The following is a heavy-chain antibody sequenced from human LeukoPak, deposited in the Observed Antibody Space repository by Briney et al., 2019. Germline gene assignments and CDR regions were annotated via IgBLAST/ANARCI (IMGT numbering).Heavy chain of an antibody. V-gene: IGHV2-70*20. CDR1: GFSLSTRGMG. CDR2: IAWDDDK. D-gene: IGHD3-22*01. J-gene: IGHJ4*02. Sequence: RGSGPALVKPTQTLTLTCTFSGFSLSTRGMGVSWVRQPPGKALEWLSLIAWDDDKYYSTSLKTRLTISKDTSKNQVVLTMTNMDPVDTATYYCARIHWGVTMIVVVITAYYFDYWGQGTLVTVSS. CDR3: ARIHWGVTMIVVVITAYYFDY.